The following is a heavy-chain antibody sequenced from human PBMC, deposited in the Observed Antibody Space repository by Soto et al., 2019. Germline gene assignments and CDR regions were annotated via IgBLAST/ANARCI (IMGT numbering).Heavy chain of an antibody. J-gene: IGHJ4*02. CDR2: INPNSGGT. D-gene: IGHD4-17*01. V-gene: IGHV1-2*04. CDR3: ARGTTVTTPSEYYFDY. Sequence: ASVKVSCKPSGYTFTGYYMHWVRQAPGQGLEWMGWINPNSGGTNYAQKFQGWVTMTRDTSISTAYMELSRLRSDDTAVYYCARGTTVTTPSEYYFDYWGQGTLVSVSS. CDR1: GYTFTGYY.